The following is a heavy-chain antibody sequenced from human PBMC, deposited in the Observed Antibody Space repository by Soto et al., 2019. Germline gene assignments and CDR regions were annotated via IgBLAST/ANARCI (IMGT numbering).Heavy chain of an antibody. CDR3: ARGGVMAQGTRIYFDY. J-gene: IGHJ4*02. V-gene: IGHV4-61*01. CDR1: GGSVSSGSYY. Sequence: QVQLQESGPGLVKPSETLSLTCTVSGGSVSSGSYYWSWIRQPPGKGLEWIGYIYYSGSTNYNPSLKGRVTISVDTSKSQFSLKLSSVTAADTAVYYCARGGVMAQGTRIYFDYWGQGTLVTVSS. CDR2: IYYSGST. D-gene: IGHD3-16*01.